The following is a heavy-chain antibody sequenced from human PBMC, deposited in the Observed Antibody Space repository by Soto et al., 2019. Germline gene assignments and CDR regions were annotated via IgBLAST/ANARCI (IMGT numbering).Heavy chain of an antibody. V-gene: IGHV5-10-1*01. CDR1: GYSFTSYW. J-gene: IGHJ6*02. D-gene: IGHD6-13*01. CDR3: ARHAAAAGNGYRYGMDV. Sequence: PGESLKISCKGSGYSFTSYWISWVRQMPGKGLEWMGRIDPSDSYTNYRPSFQGHVTISADKSISTAYLQWSSLKASDTAMYYCARHAAAAGNGYRYGMDVWGQGTTVTVSS. CDR2: IDPSDSYT.